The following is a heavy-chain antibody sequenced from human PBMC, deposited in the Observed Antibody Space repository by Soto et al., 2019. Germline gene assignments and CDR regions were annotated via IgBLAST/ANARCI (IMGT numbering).Heavy chain of an antibody. D-gene: IGHD3-22*01. CDR2: INHSGST. CDR1: GGSFGGYY. J-gene: IGHJ4*02. V-gene: IGHV4-34*01. CDR3: ARGKDARNGDSSGYYYFDY. Sequence: SETLSLTCAVYGGSFGGYYWSWIRQPPGKGLEWIGEINHSGSTNYNPSLKSRVTISVDTSKNQFSLKLSSVTAADTAVYYCARGKDARNGDSSGYYYFDYWGQGTLVTVSS.